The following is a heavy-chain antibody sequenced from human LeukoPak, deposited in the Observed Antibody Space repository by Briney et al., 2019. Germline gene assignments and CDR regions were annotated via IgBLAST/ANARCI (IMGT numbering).Heavy chain of an antibody. V-gene: IGHV3-23*01. CDR3: AKGSTFGDLNYFDS. CDR2: ISGSAGST. J-gene: IGHJ4*02. D-gene: IGHD4-17*01. Sequence: GGSLRLSCTASGFTFSNFAMSWVRQAPGKGLDWVSTISGSAGSTHYADSVKGRFTISRDTSKNMLYLQMTSLRAEDTALYYCAKGSTFGDLNYFDSWGQGALVSVSS. CDR1: GFTFSNFA.